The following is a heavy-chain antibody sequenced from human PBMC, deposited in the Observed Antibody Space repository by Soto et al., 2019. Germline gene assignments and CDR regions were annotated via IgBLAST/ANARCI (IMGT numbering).Heavy chain of an antibody. Sequence: GGSLRLSCAASGFTFSSYAMSWVRQAPGKGLEWVSAISGSGGSTYYADSVKGPFTISRDNSKNTLYLLTNSLRAEDTSVYYCAKSITMIVVVGAFDILGQGTMVTVSS. CDR3: AKSITMIVVVGAFDI. V-gene: IGHV3-23*01. CDR2: ISGSGGST. CDR1: GFTFSSYA. J-gene: IGHJ3*02. D-gene: IGHD3-22*01.